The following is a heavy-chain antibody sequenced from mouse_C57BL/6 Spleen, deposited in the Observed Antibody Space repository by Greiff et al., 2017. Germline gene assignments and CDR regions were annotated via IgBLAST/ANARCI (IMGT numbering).Heavy chain of an antibody. D-gene: IGHD2-2*01. CDR1: GYTFTDYY. V-gene: IGHV1-75*01. CDR2: IFPGSGST. Sequence: VKLVESGPELVKPGASVKISCKASGYTFTDYYINWVKQRPGQGLEWIGWIFPGSGSTYYNEKFKGKATLTVDKSSSTAYMLLSSLTSEDSAVYFCARSMVTTEFDYWGQGTTLTVSS. CDR3: ARSMVTTEFDY. J-gene: IGHJ2*01.